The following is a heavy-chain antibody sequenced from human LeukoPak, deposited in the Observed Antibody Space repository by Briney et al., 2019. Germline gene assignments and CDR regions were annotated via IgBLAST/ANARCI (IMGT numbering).Heavy chain of an antibody. CDR1: GYTFSNYG. J-gene: IGHJ5*02. D-gene: IGHD6-13*01. CDR2: ISAYNGNT. Sequence: GASVKVSCKASGYTFSNYGISWVRQAPGHGLEWMGWISAYNGNTNYAQKLQDRVTMTTDTSTSTAYMELRSLRSDDTAVYYCARGCPASSSCWFDPWGQGTLVTVSS. V-gene: IGHV1-18*01. CDR3: ARGCPASSSCWFDP.